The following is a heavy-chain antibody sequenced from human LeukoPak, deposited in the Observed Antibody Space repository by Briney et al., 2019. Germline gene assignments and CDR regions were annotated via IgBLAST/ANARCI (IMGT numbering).Heavy chain of an antibody. Sequence: GGSLRLSCAASGFTFSSYSMNWVRQAPGKGLEWVSSISSSSYIYYADSVKGRFTISRDNAKNSLYLQMNSLRAEDTAVYYCARDQYSTYFSTWGQGTLVTVSS. CDR3: ARDQYSTYFST. D-gene: IGHD6-13*01. CDR1: GFTFSSYS. J-gene: IGHJ4*02. CDR2: ISSSSYI. V-gene: IGHV3-21*01.